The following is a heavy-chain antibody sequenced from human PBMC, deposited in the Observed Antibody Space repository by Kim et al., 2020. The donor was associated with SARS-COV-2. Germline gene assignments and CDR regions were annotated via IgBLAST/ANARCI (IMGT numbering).Heavy chain of an antibody. CDR2: ISSSSSYI. CDR3: ARDSSFGDAFDI. Sequence: GGSLRLSCAASGFTFSSYSMNWVRQAPGKGLEWVSSISSSSSYIYYADSVKGRFTISRDNAKNSLYLQMNSLRAEDTAVYYCARDSSFGDAFDIWGQGTMVTVSS. J-gene: IGHJ3*02. V-gene: IGHV3-21*01. CDR1: GFTFSSYS. D-gene: IGHD3-10*01.